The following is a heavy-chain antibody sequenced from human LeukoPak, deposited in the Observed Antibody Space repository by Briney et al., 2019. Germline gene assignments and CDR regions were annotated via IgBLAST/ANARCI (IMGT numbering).Heavy chain of an antibody. V-gene: IGHV3-23*01. CDR1: GFTFSSYA. J-gene: IGHJ2*01. CDR3: AKDRKRWLQLPFDL. D-gene: IGHD5-12*01. CDR2: ISGSGGST. Sequence: GGSLRLSCAASGFTFSSYAMSWVHQAPGRGLEWVSAISGSGGSTYYADSVKGRFTISRDNSKNTLYLQMNSLRAEDTAVYYCAKDRKRWLQLPFDLWGRGTLVTVSS.